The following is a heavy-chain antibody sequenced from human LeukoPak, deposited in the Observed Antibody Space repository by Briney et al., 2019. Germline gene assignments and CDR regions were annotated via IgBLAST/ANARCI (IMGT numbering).Heavy chain of an antibody. CDR1: GGSFSGYY. CDR3: GRGWVIVATIVTGFDI. Sequence: SETLSLTCAVYGGSFSGYYWSWIRQPPGKGLEWIGEINHSGSTNYNPSLKSRVTISVDTSKNQFSLKLSSVTAADTAVYYCGRGWVIVATIVTGFDIWGQGTMVNVSS. CDR2: INHSGST. D-gene: IGHD5-12*01. J-gene: IGHJ3*02. V-gene: IGHV4-34*01.